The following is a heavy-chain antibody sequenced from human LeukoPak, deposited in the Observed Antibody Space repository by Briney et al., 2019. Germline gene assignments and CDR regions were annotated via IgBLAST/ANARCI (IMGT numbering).Heavy chain of an antibody. CDR1: GYTFTDYY. Sequence: ASVKVSCKASGYTFTDYYMHWVRQAPGQGLEWMGRINPDSGAADYTQEFQGRVTMTRDTSINTVYMELSRLRSDDTALYYCARASYSNYATHFDYWGQGTLVTVSS. J-gene: IGHJ4*02. D-gene: IGHD4-11*01. V-gene: IGHV1-2*06. CDR3: ARASYSNYATHFDY. CDR2: INPDSGAA.